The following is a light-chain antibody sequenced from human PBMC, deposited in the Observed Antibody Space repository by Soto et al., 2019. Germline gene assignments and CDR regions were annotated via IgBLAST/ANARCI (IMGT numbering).Light chain of an antibody. Sequence: DIQMTQSPSSLSASVGDRVTITCQASQDISNYLNWYQQKPGKAPKLLIYDASNLETGVPSRFSGSESGTDFTFTIRSLQPEDIETDYCQQYDNLPYTFGQGTKLEIK. CDR1: QDISNY. CDR3: QQYDNLPYT. V-gene: IGKV1-33*01. CDR2: DAS. J-gene: IGKJ2*01.